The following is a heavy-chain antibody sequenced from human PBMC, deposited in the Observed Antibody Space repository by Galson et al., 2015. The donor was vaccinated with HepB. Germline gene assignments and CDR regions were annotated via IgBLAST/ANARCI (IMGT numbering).Heavy chain of an antibody. CDR1: GFTFSDYY. D-gene: IGHD2-8*01. CDR2: ISSSSSYT. V-gene: IGHV3-11*06. Sequence: SLRLSCAASGFTFSDYYMSWTRQAPGKGLEWVSYISSSSSYTNYADSVKGRFTIARDNAKNSLYLQMNSLRAEDTAVYYCARDVYCTNGVCYQNRYYYYGMDVWGQGTTVTVSS. J-gene: IGHJ6*02. CDR3: ARDVYCTNGVCYQNRYYYYGMDV.